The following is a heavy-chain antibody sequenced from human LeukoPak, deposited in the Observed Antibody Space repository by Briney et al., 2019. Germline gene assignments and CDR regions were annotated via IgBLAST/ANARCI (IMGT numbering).Heavy chain of an antibody. CDR3: ARTPHYYYYGMDV. J-gene: IGHJ6*02. V-gene: IGHV4-59*01. CDR2: IYYSGST. Sequence: SETLSLTCIVSGDSISSYYWTWIRQPPGKGLEWIGHIYYSGSTNYNPSPKSRVTISLDTSKNQFSLKLSSVTAADTAVYYCARTPHYYYYGMDVWGQGTTVTVSS. CDR1: GDSISSYY.